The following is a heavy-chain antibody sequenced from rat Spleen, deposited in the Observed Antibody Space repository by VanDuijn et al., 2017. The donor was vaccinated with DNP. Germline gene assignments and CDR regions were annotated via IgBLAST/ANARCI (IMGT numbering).Heavy chain of an antibody. CDR3: ARPPEYSGNWFAF. V-gene: IGHV2-27*01. J-gene: IGHJ3*01. Sequence: QVQLKESGPGLVQPSQTLSLTCTVSGFSLTSYHVHWVRQPPGKGLEWMGRIQSGGSTDYNSALKSRLSISRDTSKSQVFLKVNSLQAEDTATYYCARPPEYSGNWFAFWGQGTLVTVSS. CDR1: GFSLTSYH. D-gene: IGHD4-2*01. CDR2: IQSGGST.